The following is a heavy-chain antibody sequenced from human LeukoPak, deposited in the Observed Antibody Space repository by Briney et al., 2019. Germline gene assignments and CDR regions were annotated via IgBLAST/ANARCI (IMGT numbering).Heavy chain of an antibody. CDR2: FYYSGST. D-gene: IGHD3-9*01. Sequence: KPSGTLSLTCTVSGGSISSYYWSWIRQPPGKGREWIGYFYYSGSTNYNPSLKSRVTISVDTSKNQFSLKLSSVTAADTAVYYCASLPTYYDILTGYRPENYGMDVWGQGTTVTVSS. CDR1: GGSISSYY. J-gene: IGHJ6*02. CDR3: ASLPTYYDILTGYRPENYGMDV. V-gene: IGHV4-59*01.